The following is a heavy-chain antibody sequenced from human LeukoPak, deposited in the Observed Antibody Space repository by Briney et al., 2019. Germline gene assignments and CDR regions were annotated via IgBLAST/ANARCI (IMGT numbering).Heavy chain of an antibody. Sequence: ASVKVSCKASGYTFTSYDINWVRQATGQGLEWMGWMNPNSGNTGYAQKFQGRVTITRNTSISTAYMELSSLGSEATAVYYCARASYAHDYVWGSYRSNNWFDPWGQGTLVTVSS. J-gene: IGHJ5*02. CDR1: GYTFTSYD. CDR2: MNPNSGNT. V-gene: IGHV1-8*03. CDR3: ARASYAHDYVWGSYRSNNWFDP. D-gene: IGHD3-16*02.